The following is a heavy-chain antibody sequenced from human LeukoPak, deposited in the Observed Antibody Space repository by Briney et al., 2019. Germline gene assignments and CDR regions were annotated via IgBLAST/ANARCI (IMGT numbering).Heavy chain of an antibody. CDR1: GFTFDDYA. V-gene: IGHV3-9*01. Sequence: AGGSLRLSCVASGFTFDDYAMHWVRQAPGKGLEWVSSISWNSGSIGYADSVKGRFTISRDNAKNSLYLQMNSLRAEDTAVYYCARVSPEGLGDLDYWGQGTLVTVSS. D-gene: IGHD3-3*01. CDR3: ARVSPEGLGDLDY. J-gene: IGHJ4*02. CDR2: ISWNSGSI.